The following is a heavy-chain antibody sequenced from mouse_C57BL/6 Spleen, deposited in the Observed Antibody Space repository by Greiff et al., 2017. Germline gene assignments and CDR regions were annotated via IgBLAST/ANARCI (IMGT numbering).Heavy chain of an antibody. D-gene: IGHD2-1*01. CDR3: ASIYYGNYGYAMDY. Sequence: EVQRVESGGGLVKPGGSLKLSCAASGFTFSDYGMHWVRQAPEKGLEWVAYISSGSSTIYYADTVKGRFTISRDNAKNTLFLQMTSLRSEDTAMYYCASIYYGNYGYAMDYWGQGTSVTVSS. J-gene: IGHJ4*01. V-gene: IGHV5-17*01. CDR2: ISSGSSTI. CDR1: GFTFSDYG.